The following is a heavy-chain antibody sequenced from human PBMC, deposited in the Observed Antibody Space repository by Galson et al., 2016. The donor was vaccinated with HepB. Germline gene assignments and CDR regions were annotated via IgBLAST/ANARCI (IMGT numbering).Heavy chain of an antibody. Sequence: SVKVSCKASGYTFAKYTVQWLRQAPGQRLEWMGWINTGDGTTKYSQKFQGRVTFTRDTSASTAYMELSSLRSEDPAVYYCVREVAATFRFDFWGPGTLVTVSS. J-gene: IGHJ4*02. CDR3: VREVAATFRFDF. V-gene: IGHV1-3*04. CDR1: GYTFAKYT. D-gene: IGHD1-26*01. CDR2: INTGDGTT.